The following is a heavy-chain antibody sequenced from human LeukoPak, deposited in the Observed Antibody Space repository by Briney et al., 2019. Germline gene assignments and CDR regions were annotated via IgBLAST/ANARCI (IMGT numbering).Heavy chain of an antibody. CDR2: IYTSGST. CDR3: ARETYYYGSGIDY. V-gene: IGHV4-4*07. J-gene: IGHJ4*02. CDR1: GGSISSYD. Sequence: WETLSLTCTVSGGSISSYDWSWIRQPAGKGLEWIGRIYTSGSTNYNPSLKRRVTMSVDTSKNQFSLKLSSVTAADTAVYYCARETYYYGSGIDYWGQGTLVTVSS. D-gene: IGHD3-10*01.